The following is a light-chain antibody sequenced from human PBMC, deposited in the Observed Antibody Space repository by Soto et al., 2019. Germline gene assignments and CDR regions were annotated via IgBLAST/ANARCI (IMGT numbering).Light chain of an antibody. CDR1: QSISSW. V-gene: IGKV1-5*01. CDR2: DAS. CDR3: QQYNRA. J-gene: IGKJ1*01. Sequence: DIQMTQSPSTLSASVGDRVTITCRASQSISSWLAWYQQKPGKAPKLLIYDASSLESGVPSRFSGSGSETEFTLTISSLQPDDFATYYCQQYNRAFGQGTKVEI.